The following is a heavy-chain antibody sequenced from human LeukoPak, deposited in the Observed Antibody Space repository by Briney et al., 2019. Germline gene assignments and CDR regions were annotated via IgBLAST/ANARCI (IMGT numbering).Heavy chain of an antibody. CDR3: ARDVHGDYGSGWFDP. J-gene: IGHJ5*02. CDR2: IMPLFGTA. D-gene: IGHD4-17*01. CDR1: GGTFNNSA. Sequence: SVKVSCKTSGGTFNNSAISWVRQAPGQGLEWLGGIMPLFGTAGYAQKFQGRVTITKDESTRTVYLELNSLTSDNTAVYYCARDVHGDYGSGWFDPWGQGTLVSVSS. V-gene: IGHV1-69*05.